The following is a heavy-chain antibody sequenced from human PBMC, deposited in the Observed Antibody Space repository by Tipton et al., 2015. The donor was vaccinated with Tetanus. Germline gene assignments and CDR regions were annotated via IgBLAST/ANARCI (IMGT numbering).Heavy chain of an antibody. Sequence: QLVQSGAEVKKPGASVKVSCKASGDTFTAYYMHWMRLSPGQGLEWMGRINPKSGGTIYAQKFQDRVTMTRDTSISTIYMELSSLRSDGTVVYFCAREAYSGTYYFDYWGQGTLVTVSS. CDR3: AREAYSGTYYFDY. V-gene: IGHV1-2*05. J-gene: IGHJ4*02. CDR2: INPKSGGT. CDR1: GDTFTAYY. D-gene: IGHD1-26*01.